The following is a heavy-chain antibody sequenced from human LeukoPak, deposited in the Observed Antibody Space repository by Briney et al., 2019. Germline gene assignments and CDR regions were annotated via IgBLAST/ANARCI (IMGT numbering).Heavy chain of an antibody. CDR1: GGSISSSSYY. CDR3: ARINEYSSGYVFDY. CDR2: IYYSGST. J-gene: IGHJ4*02. Sequence: SETLSLTCTVSGGSISSSSYYWGWIRQPPGKGLEWIGSIYYSGSTYYNPSLKSRVTISVDTSKNQFSLKLSSVTAADTAVYYCARINEYSSGYVFDYWGQGTLVTVSS. D-gene: IGHD3-22*01. V-gene: IGHV4-39*01.